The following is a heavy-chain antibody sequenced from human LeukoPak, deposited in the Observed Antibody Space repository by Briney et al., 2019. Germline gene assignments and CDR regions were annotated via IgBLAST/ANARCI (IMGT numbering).Heavy chain of an antibody. CDR3: ARGSEAVAGSEDY. CDR1: GFTLDDYG. V-gene: IGHV3-20*04. D-gene: IGHD6-19*01. J-gene: IGHJ4*02. Sequence: GGSLRLSCAASGFTLDDYGMSWVRQAPGKGLEWVSGINWNGGSIGYADSVKGRFTISRDNAKNSLYLQMNSLRAEDTALYYCARGSEAVAGSEDYWGQGTLVTVSS. CDR2: INWNGGSI.